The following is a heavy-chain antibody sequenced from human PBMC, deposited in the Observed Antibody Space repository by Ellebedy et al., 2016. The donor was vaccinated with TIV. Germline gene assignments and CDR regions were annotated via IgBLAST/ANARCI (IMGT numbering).Heavy chain of an antibody. V-gene: IGHV6-1*01. Sequence: SQTLSLTCVISGDSVSPDIGWNWIRQSPSRGLEWLGRTYYRSKWNNDYAVSLKSRITINPDTSKNQFSLQLNSVTPDDTAVYYCARGWFGSGMGVWGQGTTVIVSS. CDR2: TYYRSKWNN. D-gene: IGHD3-16*01. J-gene: IGHJ6*02. CDR1: GDSVSPDIG. CDR3: ARGWFGSGMGV.